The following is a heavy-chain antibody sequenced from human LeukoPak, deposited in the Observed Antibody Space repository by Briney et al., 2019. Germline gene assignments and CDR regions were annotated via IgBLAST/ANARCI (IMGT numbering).Heavy chain of an antibody. V-gene: IGHV4-38-2*02. Sequence: SETLSLTCTVSGYSINSGHYWGWIRQPPGKRLEWIGSIYYSGNTYYNPTLKSRITISVDTSKNQFSLNLTSVTAADAAVYYCARDLGYSGFDWAPWGQGTLVTVSS. D-gene: IGHD5-12*01. CDR2: IYYSGNT. J-gene: IGHJ5*02. CDR1: GYSINSGHY. CDR3: ARDLGYSGFDWAP.